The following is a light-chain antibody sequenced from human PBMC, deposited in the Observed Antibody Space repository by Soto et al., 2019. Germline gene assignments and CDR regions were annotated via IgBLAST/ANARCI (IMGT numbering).Light chain of an antibody. CDR1: QSVSSN. CDR3: QQSWT. Sequence: EIVLTPAPATPSVFPREKATLSCRASQSVSSNLAWYQQKPGQAPRLLIYGASTRATGIPARFSSSGSGTEFTLTISSLQSEDFEVYYCQQSWTFGQGTKVDIK. CDR2: GAS. J-gene: IGKJ1*01. V-gene: IGKV3-15*01.